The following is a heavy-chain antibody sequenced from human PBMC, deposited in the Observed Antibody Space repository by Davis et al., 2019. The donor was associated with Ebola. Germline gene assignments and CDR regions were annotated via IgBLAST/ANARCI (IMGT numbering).Heavy chain of an antibody. Sequence: ASVKVSCKASGYTFTSYDINWVRQATGQGLEWMGWMNPNSGNTGYAQKFQGRVTITADESTSTAYMELSSLRSEDTAVYYCAREVAGHYFDYWGQGTLVTVSS. D-gene: IGHD2-15*01. CDR3: AREVAGHYFDY. CDR1: GYTFTSYD. CDR2: MNPNSGNT. J-gene: IGHJ4*02. V-gene: IGHV1-8*01.